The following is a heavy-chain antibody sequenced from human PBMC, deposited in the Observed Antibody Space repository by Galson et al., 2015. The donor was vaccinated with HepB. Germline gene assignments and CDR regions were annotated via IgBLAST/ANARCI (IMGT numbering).Heavy chain of an antibody. CDR1: GFTFTSSA. D-gene: IGHD3-10*01. J-gene: IGHJ6*03. Sequence: SVKVSCKASGFTFTSSAMQWVRQAPGQGLEWMGGIIPIFGTANYAQKFQGRVTITADESTSTAYMELSSLRSEDTAVYYCARGGSVGYDYYYYYYMDVWGKGTTVTVSS. V-gene: IGHV1-69*13. CDR2: IIPIFGTA. CDR3: ARGGSVGYDYYYYYYMDV.